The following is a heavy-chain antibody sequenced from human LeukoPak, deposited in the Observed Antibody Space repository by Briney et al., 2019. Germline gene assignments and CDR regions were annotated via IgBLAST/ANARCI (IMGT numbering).Heavy chain of an antibody. Sequence: ASVKVSCKVSGYTLTELSMHWVRQAPGKGLEWMGGFDPEDGETIYAQKFQGRVTMTQDTSTDTAYMELNSLRSEDTAVYYCAAWVFIGSGHLRYWGQGTLVTVSS. J-gene: IGHJ4*02. CDR1: GYTLTELS. D-gene: IGHD6-19*01. CDR3: AAWVFIGSGHLRY. V-gene: IGHV1-24*01. CDR2: FDPEDGET.